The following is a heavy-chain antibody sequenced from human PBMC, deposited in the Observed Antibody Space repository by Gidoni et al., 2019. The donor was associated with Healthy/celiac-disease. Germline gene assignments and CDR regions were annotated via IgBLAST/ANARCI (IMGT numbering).Heavy chain of an antibody. J-gene: IGHJ4*02. CDR3: AKDRTIFGVVINY. CDR2: ISGSGGST. CDR1: GFTFSSYA. V-gene: IGHV3-23*01. Sequence: EVQLLESGGGLVQPGGSLRVSCAASGFTFSSYAMSWVRQAPGKGLGWVSAISGSGGSTYYADSVKGRFTISRDNSKNTLYLQMNSLRAEDTAVYYCAKDRTIFGVVINYWGQGTLVTVSS. D-gene: IGHD3-3*01.